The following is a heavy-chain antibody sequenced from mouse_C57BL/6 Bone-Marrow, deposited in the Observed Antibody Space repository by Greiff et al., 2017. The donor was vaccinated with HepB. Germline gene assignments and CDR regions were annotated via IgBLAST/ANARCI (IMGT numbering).Heavy chain of an antibody. D-gene: IGHD2-1*01. V-gene: IGHV1-53*01. CDR3: ARPSTTWGDAMDY. Sequence: QVQLQQPGTELVKPGASVKLSCKASGYTFTSYWMHWVKPRPGQGLEWIGNINPSNGGTNYNEKFKSKATLTVDKSSSTAYMQPSSLTSEDSAVYYCARPSTTWGDAMDYWGQGTSVTVSS. CDR1: GYTFTSYW. J-gene: IGHJ4*01. CDR2: INPSNGGT.